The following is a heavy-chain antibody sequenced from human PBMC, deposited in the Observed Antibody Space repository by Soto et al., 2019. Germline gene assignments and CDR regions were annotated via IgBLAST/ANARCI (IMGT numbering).Heavy chain of an antibody. D-gene: IGHD2-15*01. CDR2: ISYSGST. CDR3: ARADPDASVGY. J-gene: IGHJ4*03. CDR1: GGSMSSYY. V-gene: IGHV4-59*01. Sequence: LSLTCTVSGGSMSSYYWTWLRQSPGRGLEWIGYISYSGSTYYNPSLKSRVTISADTSKNQFSLRMNSMIAADTAVYYCARADPDASVGYWGQGTMVTVSS.